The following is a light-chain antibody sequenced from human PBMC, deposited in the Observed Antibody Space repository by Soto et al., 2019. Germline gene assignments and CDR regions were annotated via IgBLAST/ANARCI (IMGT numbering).Light chain of an antibody. J-gene: IGKJ5*01. CDR3: QQYGSSPIT. Sequence: EIVLTQSPATLSLSPGERATLSCGASQSVRSSYLAWYQQKPGLAPRLLIYDALFRATGIPDRFSGSGSGTDFTLTISRLEPEDFAVYCCQQYGSSPITFGQGTRLEIK. CDR2: DAL. CDR1: QSVRSSY. V-gene: IGKV3D-20*01.